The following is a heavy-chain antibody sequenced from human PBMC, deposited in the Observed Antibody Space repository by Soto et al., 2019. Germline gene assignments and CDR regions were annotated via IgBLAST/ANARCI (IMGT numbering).Heavy chain of an antibody. J-gene: IGHJ5*02. Sequence: QVQLVQSGAEVKKPGASVKVSCKASGYTFTSYDINWVRQATGQGLEYLGWMNPNSGNTGDVQKFQGRVTMTRDTYISTAYMELSSLRSEDTAVYYCARGIKYGDYSRWCDPWRQGTMVTVSS. D-gene: IGHD4-17*01. V-gene: IGHV1-8*01. CDR3: ARGIKYGDYSRWCDP. CDR2: MNPNSGNT. CDR1: GYTFTSYD.